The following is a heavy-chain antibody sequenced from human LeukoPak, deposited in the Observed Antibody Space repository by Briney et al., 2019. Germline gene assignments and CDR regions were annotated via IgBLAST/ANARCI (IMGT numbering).Heavy chain of an antibody. CDR1: GFTFSTYV. D-gene: IGHD2-2*01. Sequence: GGSLRLSCAASGFTFSTYVMSWVRQAPGKGLEWVSYISSSGSTIYYADSVKGRFTISRDNAKNSLYLQMNSLRAEDTAVYYCASGVPAAPNWFDPWGQGTLVTVSS. J-gene: IGHJ5*02. CDR3: ASGVPAAPNWFDP. V-gene: IGHV3-48*03. CDR2: ISSSGSTI.